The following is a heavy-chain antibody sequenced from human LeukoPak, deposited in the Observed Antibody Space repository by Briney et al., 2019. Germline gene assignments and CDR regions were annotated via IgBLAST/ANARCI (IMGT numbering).Heavy chain of an antibody. Sequence: GGSLRLSCTASGFTFGDYAMSWVRKAPGKGREGVGFIRSKAYGETTEYAAAVKGRFTISRDDSKSIAYLQMNSLKTEDTAVYYCTRHLGAVAAPFDYWGQGTLVTVSS. J-gene: IGHJ4*02. CDR2: IRSKAYGETT. CDR3: TRHLGAVAAPFDY. CDR1: GFTFGDYA. D-gene: IGHD2-15*01. V-gene: IGHV3-49*04.